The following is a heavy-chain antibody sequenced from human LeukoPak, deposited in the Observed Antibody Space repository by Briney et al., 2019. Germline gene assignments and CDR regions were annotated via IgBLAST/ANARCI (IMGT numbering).Heavy chain of an antibody. J-gene: IGHJ5*02. CDR3: AKDLSPAAA. CDR2: ISGSGGTT. V-gene: IGHV3-23*01. CDR1: GFTFSSYA. Sequence: PGGSLRLSCAASGFTFSSYAMTWVRQTPGSGLEWVSTISGSGGTTYYADSVKGRFTISRDNSKNTLYMQMNSLRAEDTAVYYCAKDLSPAAAWGQGTLVTVSS. D-gene: IGHD6-25*01.